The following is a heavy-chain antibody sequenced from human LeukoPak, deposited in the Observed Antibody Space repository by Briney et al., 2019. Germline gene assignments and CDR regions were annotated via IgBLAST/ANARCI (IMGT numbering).Heavy chain of an antibody. Sequence: GGSLRLSCAASGFTFSNAWMSWVRQAPGKGLEWVGRIKSKTDGGTTDYAAPVKGRFTISRDDSKNTLYLQMNSLKTEDTAVYYCTTENNDFWSGYYHYYYYMDVWGKGTTVTGSS. D-gene: IGHD3-3*01. CDR2: IKSKTDGGTT. CDR1: GFTFSNAW. V-gene: IGHV3-15*01. CDR3: TTENNDFWSGYYHYYYYMDV. J-gene: IGHJ6*03.